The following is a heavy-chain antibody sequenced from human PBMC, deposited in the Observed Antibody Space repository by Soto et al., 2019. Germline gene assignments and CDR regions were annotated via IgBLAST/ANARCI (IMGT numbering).Heavy chain of an antibody. J-gene: IGHJ4*02. CDR1: GFTFSSYG. CDR3: AKDIGSSGCYWSAHLDY. Sequence: QVQLVESGGGVVQPGRSLRLSCAASGFTFSSYGMHWVRQAPGKGLEWVAAISYDGSNKYYADSVKGRFTISRDNSKKTLYLQMKSLSAEDTAVYYCAKDIGSSGCYWSAHLDYWGQGTLVTVS. CDR2: ISYDGSNK. D-gene: IGHD6-25*01. V-gene: IGHV3-30*18.